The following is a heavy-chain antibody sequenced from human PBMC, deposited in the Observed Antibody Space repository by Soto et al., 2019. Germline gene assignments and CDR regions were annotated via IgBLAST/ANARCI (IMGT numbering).Heavy chain of an antibody. V-gene: IGHV5-51*01. CDR3: ERRGGTDWFDP. D-gene: IGHD3-16*01. CDR2: IYPGDSDT. Sequence: GESLKISCKGSGYSFTSYWIAWVRQMPGKGLEYMGIIYPGDSDTRYSPSFQGQVTISADKSISTAYLQWSSLKTSDTAMYFCERRGGTDWFDPWGQGTLVTVSS. CDR1: GYSFTSYW. J-gene: IGHJ5*02.